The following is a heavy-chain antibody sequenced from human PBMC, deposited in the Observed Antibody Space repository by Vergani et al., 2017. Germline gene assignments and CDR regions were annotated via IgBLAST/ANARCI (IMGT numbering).Heavy chain of an antibody. Sequence: QAQLQESGPGLVKPSETLSLTCHVFGVSVTDYNCNWIRQAPGKGLEWIGSLSTTGGATHASNNPSLKSRVSISVDTSKSQFSLRLTSVTAADSAIYYCAGDTHSWQRADRWGQGLQVSGSS. D-gene: IGHD6-13*01. CDR2: STTGGATHA. CDR3: AGDTHSWQRADR. CDR1: GVSVTDYN. V-gene: IGHV4-59*02. J-gene: IGHJ5*02.